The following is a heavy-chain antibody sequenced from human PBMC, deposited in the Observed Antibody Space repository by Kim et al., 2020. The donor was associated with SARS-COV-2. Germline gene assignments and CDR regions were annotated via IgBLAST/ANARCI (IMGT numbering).Heavy chain of an antibody. CDR2: INPISGST. J-gene: IGHJ6*02. D-gene: IGHD1-26*01. V-gene: IGHV1-46*01. CDR3: ARDPRHSAAAYYSVDC. CDR1: GYIFTKYH. Sequence: ASVKVSCKASGYIFTKYHMHWVRQAPGQGLQWMGMINPISGSTTYAQKFQGRVTMTRDTSTTTVYMELRSLRTEDTAVYYCARDPRHSAAAYYSVDCWGQGTTVTVSS.